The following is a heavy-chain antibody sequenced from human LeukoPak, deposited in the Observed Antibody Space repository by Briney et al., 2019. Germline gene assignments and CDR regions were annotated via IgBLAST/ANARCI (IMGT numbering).Heavy chain of an antibody. CDR2: ISNDGSNK. CDR1: GFTFSSYS. D-gene: IGHD3-10*01. V-gene: IGHV3-30*18. Sequence: GGSLRLSCAASGFTFSSYSMNWVRQAPGKGLEWVAVISNDGSNKYYADSVKGRFTISRDNSKNTLYLQMNSLRAEDAAVYYCAKDGYYGSGTYPDYWGQGTLVTVSS. CDR3: AKDGYYGSGTYPDY. J-gene: IGHJ4*02.